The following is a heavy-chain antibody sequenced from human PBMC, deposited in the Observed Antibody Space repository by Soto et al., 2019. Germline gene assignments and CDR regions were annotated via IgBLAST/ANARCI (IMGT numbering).Heavy chain of an antibody. Sequence: SETPSLTLPVSGDSLSTDYWSWVRQSPGKGLEWIGFIYYGGSTNYNPSLKSRVTISVDTPKNQFSLKLSSVTAADTAVYYCAKNWNWGSLVHWGQGTLVTVSS. CDR1: GDSLSTDY. J-gene: IGHJ4*02. V-gene: IGHV4-59*08. D-gene: IGHD7-27*01. CDR2: IYYGGST. CDR3: AKNWNWGSLVH.